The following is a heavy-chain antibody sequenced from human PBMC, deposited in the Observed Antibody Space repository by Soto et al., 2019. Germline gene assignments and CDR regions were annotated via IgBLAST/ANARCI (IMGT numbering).Heavy chain of an antibody. J-gene: IGHJ4*02. Sequence: GVRMRLSCAASGFTFSYYPLHWVRRAPGKGLEWGSSISGIRDYIRYADSGKGRFTISRDNAKTSLYLQMNSLSAEYTAVYYCARWAVPPYTKYYFDSWSQGTLVTVPQ. CDR2: ISGIRDYI. V-gene: IGHV3-21*06. CDR1: GFTFSYYP. D-gene: IGHD2-8*01. CDR3: ARWAVPPYTKYYFDS.